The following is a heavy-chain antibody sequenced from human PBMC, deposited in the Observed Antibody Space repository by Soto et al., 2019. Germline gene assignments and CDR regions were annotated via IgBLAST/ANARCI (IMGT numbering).Heavy chain of an antibody. V-gene: IGHV3-23*01. J-gene: IGHJ4*02. D-gene: IGHD2-2*01. CDR1: GLTFSSYA. Sequence: GGSLRLSCAASGLTFSSYAMSWVRQAPGKGLEWVSAISGSGGSTYYADSVKGRFTISRDNSKNTLYLQMNSLRAEDTAVYYCAKDREVGRPLRVVPVATFDYWGQGTLVTVSS. CDR3: AKDREVGRPLRVVPVATFDY. CDR2: ISGSGGST.